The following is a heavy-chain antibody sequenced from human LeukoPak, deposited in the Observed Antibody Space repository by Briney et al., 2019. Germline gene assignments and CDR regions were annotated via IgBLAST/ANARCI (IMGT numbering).Heavy chain of an antibody. V-gene: IGHV3-7*05. CDR2: INQDGSEK. CDR3: ARDDGAGGDFDI. CDR1: GFTFSYYC. D-gene: IGHD3-10*01. Sequence: PGGSLRLSCAASGFTFSYYCMSWVRQAPGKGLEWVANINQDGSEKYYVDSVKGRFTISRDNAKNSLYLQMNSLRAEDTAVHYGARDDGAGGDFDIWGQGTMVTVSS. J-gene: IGHJ3*02.